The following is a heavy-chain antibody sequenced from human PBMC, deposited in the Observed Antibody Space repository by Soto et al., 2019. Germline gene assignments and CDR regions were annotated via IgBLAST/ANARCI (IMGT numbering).Heavy chain of an antibody. CDR3: AKGSIEYSASVDN. D-gene: IGHD4-4*01. CDR1: GFSFSSYA. Sequence: DVQLLESGGGLVQPGGSLRLSCVASGFSFSSYAMVWVRQAPGKGLEWVSVISARGGSSYFADSVKGRFTISSDNSKNVLTLEMNSLRAEDTAIYFCAKGSIEYSASVDNWGQGTLVLVSS. V-gene: IGHV3-23*01. CDR2: ISARGGSS. J-gene: IGHJ4*02.